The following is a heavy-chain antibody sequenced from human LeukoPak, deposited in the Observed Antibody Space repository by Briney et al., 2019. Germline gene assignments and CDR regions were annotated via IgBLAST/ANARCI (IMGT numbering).Heavy chain of an antibody. CDR2: IWYDGSNK. J-gene: IGHJ4*02. V-gene: IGHV3-33*01. D-gene: IGHD3-10*01. CDR1: GFTFSSYG. Sequence: PGGSLRLSCAASGFTFSSYGMHWVRQAPGKGLEWVAAIWYDGSNKYYADSVKGRFTISRDNSKNTLYLQMNSLRAEDTAVYYCARDGSFSGTPYFDYWGQGTLVTVSS. CDR3: ARDGSFSGTPYFDY.